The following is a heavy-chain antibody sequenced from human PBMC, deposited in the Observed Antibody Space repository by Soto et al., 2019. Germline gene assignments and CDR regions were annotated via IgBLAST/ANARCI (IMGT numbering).Heavy chain of an antibody. CDR3: ANRYLYSSGWYFDL. CDR2: IYSGGST. CDR1: GFTVSSNY. V-gene: IGHV3-66*01. D-gene: IGHD6-19*01. J-gene: IGHJ2*01. Sequence: PGGSLRLSCAASGFTVSSNYMSWVRQAPGKGLEWVSVIYSGGSTYYADSVKGRFTISRDNSKNTLYLQMNSLRAEDTAVYYCANRYLYSSGWYFDLWGRGTLVTVSS.